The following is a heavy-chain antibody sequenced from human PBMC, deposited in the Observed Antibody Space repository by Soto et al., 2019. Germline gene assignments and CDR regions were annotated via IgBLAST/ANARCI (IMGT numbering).Heavy chain of an antibody. D-gene: IGHD1-1*01. CDR2: MNPNSGNT. Sequence: QVQLVQSGAEVKKPGASVKVSCKASGYTFSSFDINWVRQATGQGLEWMGWMNPNSGNTAFGQKFQGRVTMTRNTSTSTAYMELSSLRSEDTAVYYCARAIAFRDVYNRRHNGMDVWGQGTTVIVSS. CDR3: ARAIAFRDVYNRRHNGMDV. CDR1: GYTFSSFD. J-gene: IGHJ6*02. V-gene: IGHV1-8*01.